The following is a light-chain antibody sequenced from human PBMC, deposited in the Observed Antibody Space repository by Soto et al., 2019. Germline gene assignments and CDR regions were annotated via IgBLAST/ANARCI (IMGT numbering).Light chain of an antibody. CDR2: EVX. Sequence: ALAQPASVSGSPGQSITISCTGTSSDVGGYNYVSWYQQHPAKAPKLIIYEVXERPSAIAHRLSGSRSGSTASLTSSGFQADVEADSSCTSYAAGASCVFGPATKVTV. J-gene: IGLJ1*01. CDR1: SSDVGGYNY. V-gene: IGLV2-14*01. CDR3: TSYAAGASCV.